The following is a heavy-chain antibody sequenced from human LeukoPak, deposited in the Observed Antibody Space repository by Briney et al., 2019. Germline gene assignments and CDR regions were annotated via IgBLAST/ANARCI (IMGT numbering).Heavy chain of an antibody. CDR1: GGSISSGGYY. J-gene: IGHJ4*02. V-gene: IGHV4-31*03. CDR2: IYYSGST. CDR3: ARIDFVDYYFDY. D-gene: IGHD2-21*01. Sequence: SETLCLTCTVSGGSISSGGYYWSWIRQHPGKGLEWIGYIYYSGSTYYNPSLKSRVTISVDTSKNQFSLKLSSVTAADTAVYFCARIDFVDYYFDYWGQGTLVTVSS.